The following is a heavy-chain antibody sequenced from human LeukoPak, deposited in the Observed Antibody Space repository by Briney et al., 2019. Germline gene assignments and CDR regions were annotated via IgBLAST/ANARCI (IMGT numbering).Heavy chain of an antibody. V-gene: IGHV4-34*01. CDR3: ARDPGRCFDWPPRRAQRGDYYYMDV. Sequence: SSETLSLTCAVYGGSFSGYYWSWIRQPPGKGLEWIGEINHSGSTNYNPSLKSRVTISVDTSKNQFSLKLSSVTAADTAVYYCARDPGRCFDWPPRRAQRGDYYYMDVWGKGTTVTVSS. CDR2: INHSGST. D-gene: IGHD3-9*01. J-gene: IGHJ6*03. CDR1: GGSFSGYY.